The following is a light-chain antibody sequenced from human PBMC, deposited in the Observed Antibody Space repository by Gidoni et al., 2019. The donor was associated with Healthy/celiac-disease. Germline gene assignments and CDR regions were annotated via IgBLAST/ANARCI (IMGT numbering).Light chain of an antibody. CDR2: EVS. J-gene: IGLJ1*01. CDR3: SSYTSSSTLHV. V-gene: IGLV2-14*01. Sequence: QSALTKPAAVSGSPGQSITIYCTGTSSDVGGYNHVSWYQQHPGKAPKLMIYEVSNRPSGVSNRFSGSKSGNTASLTISGLQAEDEADYYCSSYTSSSTLHVFGTGTKLTVL. CDR1: SSDVGGYNH.